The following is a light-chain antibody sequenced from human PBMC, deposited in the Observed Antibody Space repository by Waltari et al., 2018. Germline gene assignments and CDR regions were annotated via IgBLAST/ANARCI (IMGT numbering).Light chain of an antibody. CDR1: SSNIGRTH. CDR3: GSWESSLSVVV. J-gene: IGLJ2*01. Sequence: QSVLTQPPSVSAAPGQKVSISCSGTSSNIGRTHVSWYQQLPGKAPRLLIYDNNERPSGIPDRFSGSKSGTSATLGITGLQTGDEADYYCGSWESSLSVVVFGGGTKLTVL. V-gene: IGLV1-51*01. CDR2: DNN.